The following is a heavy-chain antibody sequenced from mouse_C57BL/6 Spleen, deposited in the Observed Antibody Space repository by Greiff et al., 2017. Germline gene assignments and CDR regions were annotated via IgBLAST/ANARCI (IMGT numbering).Heavy chain of an antibody. J-gene: IGHJ4*01. Sequence: SGPELVKPGASVKMSCKASGYTFTDYNMHWVKQSHGKSLEWIGYINPNNGGTSYNQKFKGKATLTVNKSSSTAYMELRSLTSEESAVYYCASYYGSSYGEDAMDYWGQGTSVTVSS. CDR3: ASYYGSSYGEDAMDY. D-gene: IGHD1-1*01. CDR2: INPNNGGT. CDR1: GYTFTDYN. V-gene: IGHV1-22*01.